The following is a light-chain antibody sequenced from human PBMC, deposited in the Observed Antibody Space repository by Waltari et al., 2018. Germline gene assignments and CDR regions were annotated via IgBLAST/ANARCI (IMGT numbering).Light chain of an antibody. J-gene: IGKJ2*01. V-gene: IGKV1-39*01. CDR2: AAS. Sequence: DIQMTQSPSSLSASVGDRVTITCRASQSISNYLNWYQQKPGKAPILLIHAASSLKSGVSSRFSGSGSGTDFTLTISSLQPEDFATYFCQQSYFSPRTFGQGTKLEIK. CDR1: QSISNY. CDR3: QQSYFSPRT.